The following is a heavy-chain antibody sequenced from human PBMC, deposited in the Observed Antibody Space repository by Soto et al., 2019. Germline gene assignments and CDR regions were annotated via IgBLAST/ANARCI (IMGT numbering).Heavy chain of an antibody. D-gene: IGHD6-13*01. CDR2: IYYSGST. Sequence: QVQLQESGPGLVKPSETLSLTCTVSGGSISSYYWSWIRQPPGKGLEWIGYIYYSGSTNYNPSLKSRVTISVDTSKNQFSLKLSSVTAADTAVYYCAREAAAGTVDYWGQGTLVTVSS. V-gene: IGHV4-59*01. CDR1: GGSISSYY. J-gene: IGHJ4*02. CDR3: AREAAAGTVDY.